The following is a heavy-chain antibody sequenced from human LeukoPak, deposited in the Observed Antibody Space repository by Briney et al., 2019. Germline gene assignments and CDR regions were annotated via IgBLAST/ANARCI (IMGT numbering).Heavy chain of an antibody. D-gene: IGHD2-2*01. Sequence: PGGSLRLSCAASGFTFSRQGMSWVRQAPGKGLEWVSGIVGGAGGTYYADSVKGRFTISRDNSKNTLYLQMNSLRAEDTAVYYCAHGSMYQLDYWGQGTLVTVSS. CDR1: GFTFSRQG. J-gene: IGHJ4*02. V-gene: IGHV3-23*01. CDR2: IVGGAGGT. CDR3: AHGSMYQLDY.